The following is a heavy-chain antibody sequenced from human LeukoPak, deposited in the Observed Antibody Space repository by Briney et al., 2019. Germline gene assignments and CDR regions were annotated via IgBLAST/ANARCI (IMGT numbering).Heavy chain of an antibody. V-gene: IGHV1-69*05. CDR3: ARGSNFSFHQLRWYYMDV. CDR1: GGTFSSYA. J-gene: IGHJ6*03. Sequence: SVKVSCKASGGTFSSYAISWVRQAPGQGLEWMGGIIPIFGTANYAQKFQGRVTITTDGSTSTAYMELSSLRSEDTAVYYCARGSNFSFHQLRWYYMDVWGKGTTVTVSS. CDR2: IIPIFGTA. D-gene: IGHD2-2*01.